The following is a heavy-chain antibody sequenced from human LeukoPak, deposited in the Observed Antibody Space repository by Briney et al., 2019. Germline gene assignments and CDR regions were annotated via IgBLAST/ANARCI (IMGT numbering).Heavy chain of an antibody. CDR2: IQYNGNNK. V-gene: IGHV3-30*02. CDR3: AKGGTTVTTRSSQPLFGY. D-gene: IGHD4-17*01. J-gene: IGHJ4*02. Sequence: GGSLRLSCAASGFTFSTYGMHWVRQAPGKGLEWVAFIQYNGNNKYYADSVKGRFTISRDNSKNTLYLQMNSLRAEDTAVYYCAKGGTTVTTRSSQPLFGYWGQGTLVTVSS. CDR1: GFTFSTYG.